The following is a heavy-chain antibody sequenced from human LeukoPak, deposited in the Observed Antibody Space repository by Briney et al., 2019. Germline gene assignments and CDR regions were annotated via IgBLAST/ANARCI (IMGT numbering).Heavy chain of an antibody. CDR1: GFTSSSYS. CDR3: ARDYKYAFDN. CDR2: IGISSDNT. J-gene: IGHJ4*02. Sequence: GGSLRLSCPASGFTSSSYSMNWVSQAPGKGLEWISYIGISSDNTKYADSVKGRFTITGDKAKNSLYLQMNSLRVEDTAVYYCARDYKYAFDNWGQGTLVTFSS. V-gene: IGHV3-48*01. D-gene: IGHD5-24*01.